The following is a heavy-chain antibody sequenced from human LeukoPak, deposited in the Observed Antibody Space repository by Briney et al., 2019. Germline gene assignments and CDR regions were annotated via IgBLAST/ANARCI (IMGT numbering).Heavy chain of an antibody. CDR3: ARDERFLEWFQEAFDI. D-gene: IGHD3-3*01. V-gene: IGHV3-30-3*01. CDR1: GFTFSSYL. Sequence: GGSLRLSCAASGFTFSSYLMSWVRQAPGKGLEWVAVISYDGSNKYYADSVKGRFTISRDNSKNTLYLQMNSLRAEDTAVYYCARDERFLEWFQEAFDIWGQGTMVTVSS. J-gene: IGHJ3*02. CDR2: ISYDGSNK.